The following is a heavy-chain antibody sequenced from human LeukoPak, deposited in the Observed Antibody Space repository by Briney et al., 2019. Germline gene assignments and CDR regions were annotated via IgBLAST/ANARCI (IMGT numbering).Heavy chain of an antibody. D-gene: IGHD1-1*01. V-gene: IGHV4-59*08. CDR2: IYNSGRP. CDR1: GGSISSYY. CDR3: ARLEYKYGYFYYYYMDV. J-gene: IGHJ6*03. Sequence: SETLSLTCTVSGGSISSYYWSWIRQPPGKGLEWIGYIYNSGRPNYNPSLKSRVTLSVDTSKNQFSLKLSSVTAADTAVYYCARLEYKYGYFYYYYMDVWGKGTTATVTS.